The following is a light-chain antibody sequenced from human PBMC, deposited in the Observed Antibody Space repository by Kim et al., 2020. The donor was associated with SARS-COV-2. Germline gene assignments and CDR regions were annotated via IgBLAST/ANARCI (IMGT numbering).Light chain of an antibody. J-gene: IGLJ3*02. Sequence: QSLTISCTGTSSDIDDYNYVSWYQQHPGKAPKLMIYDVTKRPSGVSYRFSGSKSGNTASLTISGLQAEDEADYYCSSYTSSSGLMVFGGGTQLTVL. CDR3: SSYTSSSGLMV. CDR1: SSDIDDYNY. CDR2: DVT. V-gene: IGLV2-14*04.